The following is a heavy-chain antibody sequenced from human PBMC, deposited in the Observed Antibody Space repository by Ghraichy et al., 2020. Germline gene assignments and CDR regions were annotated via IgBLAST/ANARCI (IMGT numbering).Heavy chain of an antibody. D-gene: IGHD6-13*01. CDR3: AGTYSSSWYTYYYGMDV. Sequence: GGSLRLSCAASGFTFSSYSMNWVRQAPGKGLEWVSYISSSSSTIYYADSVKGRFTISRDNAKNSLYLQMNSLRAEDTAVYYCAGTYSSSWYTYYYGMDVWGQGTTVTVSS. J-gene: IGHJ6*02. V-gene: IGHV3-48*01. CDR2: ISSSSSTI. CDR1: GFTFSSYS.